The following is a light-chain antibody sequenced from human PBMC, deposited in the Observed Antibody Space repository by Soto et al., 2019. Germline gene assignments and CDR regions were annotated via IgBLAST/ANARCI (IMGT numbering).Light chain of an antibody. Sequence: QSVLTQPPSVSGAPGQRVTISCTGDSSNIGAPYDVHWYQQLPGAVPKLLISGNSNRPSGVPDRFSGYKSGPSASLAITGLQAEDEADYYCQSYDSSLSGGVFGGGTKLTVL. V-gene: IGLV1-40*01. J-gene: IGLJ3*02. CDR2: GNS. CDR1: SSNIGAPYD. CDR3: QSYDSSLSGGV.